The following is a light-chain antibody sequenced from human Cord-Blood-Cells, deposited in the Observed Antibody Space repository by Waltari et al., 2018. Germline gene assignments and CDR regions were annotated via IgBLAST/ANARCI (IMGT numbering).Light chain of an antibody. CDR3: LLSYSGAWV. CDR1: TGAVTSGHY. J-gene: IGLJ3*02. Sequence: QAVVTQEPSLTVSPGGTVTLTCGSSTGAVTSGHYPYWFQQKPGQAPRTLSYDTSHKHSWTPARFSGSLLGGKAALTLSGAQPEDEAEYYCLLSYSGAWVFGGGTKLTVL. V-gene: IGLV7-46*01. CDR2: DTS.